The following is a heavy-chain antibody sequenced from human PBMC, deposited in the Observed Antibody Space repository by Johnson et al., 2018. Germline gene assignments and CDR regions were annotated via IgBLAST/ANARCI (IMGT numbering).Heavy chain of an antibody. CDR3: ARPGYSGYDFTY. J-gene: IGHJ4*02. V-gene: IGHV4-39*01. D-gene: IGHD5-12*01. Sequence: QVELQESGPGLVKPSETLSLTCTVSGGSISGSSYFWGWIRQPPGTGLEWIGSIYYSGSTYYNPSLKSRVTISVDTSKNQFSLKLTSVTVADTAVYYCARPGYSGYDFTYWGQGTLVTVSS. CDR2: IYYSGST. CDR1: GGSISGSSYF.